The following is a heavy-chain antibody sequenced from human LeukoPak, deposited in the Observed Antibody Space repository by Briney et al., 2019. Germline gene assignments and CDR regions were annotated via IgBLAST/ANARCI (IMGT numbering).Heavy chain of an antibody. D-gene: IGHD6-19*01. CDR1: EFSVGSNY. CDR2: IYSGGST. Sequence: GGSLRLSCAASEFSVGSNYMTWVRQAPGKGLEWVSLIYSGGSTYYADSVKGRFTISRDNSKNTLYLQMNSLRAEDTAVYYCARDGGWYKRGLDHYYYYMDVWGKGTTVTVS. CDR3: ARDGGWYKRGLDHYYYYMDV. J-gene: IGHJ6*03. V-gene: IGHV3-66*01.